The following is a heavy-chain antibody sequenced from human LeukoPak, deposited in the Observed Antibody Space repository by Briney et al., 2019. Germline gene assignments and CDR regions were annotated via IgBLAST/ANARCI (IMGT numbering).Heavy chain of an antibody. CDR3: ARDFYSRGWYSLVY. V-gene: IGHV1-18*01. CDR1: GYTFTSYS. D-gene: IGHD6-19*01. J-gene: IGHJ4*02. CDR2: ISAYNGNT. Sequence: ASVKVSCKAAGYTFTSYSISWVRQAPGQGLEWMGWISAYNGNTNYAQKLQGRVTITIDTSTSTAYMELKSQRSDDTAVYYCARDFYSRGWYSLVYWGQGALVTVSS.